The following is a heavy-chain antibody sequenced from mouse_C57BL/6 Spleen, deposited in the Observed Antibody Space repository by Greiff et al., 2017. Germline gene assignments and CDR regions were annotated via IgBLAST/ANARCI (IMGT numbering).Heavy chain of an antibody. CDR1: GYAFTNYL. Sequence: VKLMESGAELVRPGTSVKVSCKASGYAFTNYLIEWVKQRPGQGLEWIGVINPGSGGTNYNEKFKGKATLTADKSSSTAYMQLSRLTSEASAVYFCAREDYGSSYRCFDVWGTGTTVTVSS. J-gene: IGHJ1*03. V-gene: IGHV1-54*01. CDR3: AREDYGSSYRCFDV. D-gene: IGHD1-1*01. CDR2: INPGSGGT.